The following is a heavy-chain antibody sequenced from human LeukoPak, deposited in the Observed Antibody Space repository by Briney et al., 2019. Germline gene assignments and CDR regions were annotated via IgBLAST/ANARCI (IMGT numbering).Heavy chain of an antibody. J-gene: IGHJ4*02. CDR3: ATPRIYGYSSSWYYFDY. V-gene: IGHV1-24*01. CDR2: FDPEDGET. D-gene: IGHD6-13*01. CDR1: GYTLTELS. Sequence: GASVKVSCKVSGYTLTELSMHWVRQAPGKGLEWMGGFDPEDGETIYAQKFQGRVTMTEDTSTDTAYMELSSLRSEDTAVYYCATPRIYGYSSSWYYFDYWGQGTLVTVSS.